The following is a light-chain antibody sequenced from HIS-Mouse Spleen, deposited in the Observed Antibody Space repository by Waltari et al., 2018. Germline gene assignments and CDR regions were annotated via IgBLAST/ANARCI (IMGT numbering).Light chain of an antibody. V-gene: IGLV2-14*03. Sequence: QSALTQPASVSGSPGQSIPLSCPGPSSDVGGYHHFLWYQQHPAKAPKLMFYDVSNWPSGVSNRFSGSKSGNTASLTISGLQAEDEADYYCSSYTSSSFNVVFGGGTKLTVL. CDR2: DVS. CDR1: SSDVGGYHH. CDR3: SSYTSSSFNVV. J-gene: IGLJ2*01.